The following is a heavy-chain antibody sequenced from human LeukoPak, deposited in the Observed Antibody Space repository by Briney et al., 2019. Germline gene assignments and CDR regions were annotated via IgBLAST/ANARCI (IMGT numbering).Heavy chain of an antibody. J-gene: IGHJ6*02. CDR3: AKDGPAAMFRPSYYYYGMDV. Sequence: GGSLRLPCAASGFTFSSYAMSWVRQAPGKGLEWVSAISGSGGSTYYADSVKGRFTISRDNSKNTLYLQMNSLRAEDTAVYYCAKDGPAAMFRPSYYYYGMDVWGQGTTVTVSS. V-gene: IGHV3-23*01. CDR2: ISGSGGST. CDR1: GFTFSSYA. D-gene: IGHD2-2*01.